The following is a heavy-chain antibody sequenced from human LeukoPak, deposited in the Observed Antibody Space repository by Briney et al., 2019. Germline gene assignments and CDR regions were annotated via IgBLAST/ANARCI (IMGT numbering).Heavy chain of an antibody. V-gene: IGHV3-23*01. D-gene: IGHD3-9*01. CDR3: AKDLVWLA. Sequence: GGSLRLSCAASGFTFSSYAMSWVRQAPGKGLEWVSAISCSGGSKYYADSVKGRFTISRDNSKITLYLQMNSLRAEYTAEYYCAKDLVWLAWGQGTLVTVSS. CDR1: GFTFSSYA. J-gene: IGHJ4*02. CDR2: ISCSGGSK.